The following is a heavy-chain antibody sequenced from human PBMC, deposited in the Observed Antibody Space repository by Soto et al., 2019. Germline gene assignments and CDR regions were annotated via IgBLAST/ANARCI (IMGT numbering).Heavy chain of an antibody. D-gene: IGHD6-13*01. CDR1: GLTFRSFT. CDR2: ISSNSAYI. V-gene: IGHV3-21*01. J-gene: IGHJ5*02. CDR3: TRDASRDSSARGWFDP. Sequence: GSLRLSCAASGLTFRSFTMDWVRQAPGKGLEWVSTISSNSAYIYCTDALRGRFTISRDNAKNSLHLQMNSLRAEDTAVYYCTRDASRDSSARGWFDPWGPGTLVTVSS.